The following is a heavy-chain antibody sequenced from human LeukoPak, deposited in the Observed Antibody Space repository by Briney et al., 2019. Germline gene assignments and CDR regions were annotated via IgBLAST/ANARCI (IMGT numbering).Heavy chain of an antibody. CDR2: IIPIFGTA. CDR3: ARDADYGGNSGLFDY. V-gene: IGHV1-69*13. D-gene: IGHD4-23*01. Sequence: SVKVSCKASGGTFSSYAISWVRQAPGQGLEWMGGIIPIFGTANYAQKFQGRVTITADESTSTAYMELSSLRSEDTAVYYCARDADYGGNSGLFDYWGQGTLVTVSS. J-gene: IGHJ4*02. CDR1: GGTFSSYA.